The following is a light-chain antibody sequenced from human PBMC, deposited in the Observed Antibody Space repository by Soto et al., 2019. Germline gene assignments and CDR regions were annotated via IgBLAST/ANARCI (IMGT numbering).Light chain of an antibody. CDR2: DAR. Sequence: QSVLTQPRSVSESPGQSVTISCTGASSDVGGYDYVSWYQQHPGKAPKLIIYDARERPSGVPHRFSGSKSGNTASLTISGLQAEDEADYYCCSYAGSYTYVFGTGTKVTVL. V-gene: IGLV2-11*01. J-gene: IGLJ1*01. CDR3: CSYAGSYTYV. CDR1: SSDVGGYDY.